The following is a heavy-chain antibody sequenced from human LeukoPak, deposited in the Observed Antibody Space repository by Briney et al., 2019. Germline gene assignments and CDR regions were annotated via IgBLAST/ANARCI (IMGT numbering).Heavy chain of an antibody. CDR2: MSGSGDKT. V-gene: IGHV3-23*01. D-gene: IGHD6-13*01. J-gene: IGHJ4*02. Sequence: PGGSLGLSCAASGFTFTSYAMSWVRQAPGKGLEWVSAMSGSGDKTYYTDSVKGRFTISRDNSKDTVYLQMSGLRGEDTALYYCAKNRGYSSSWFFDDWGQGTLVTVSS. CDR3: AKNRGYSSSWFFDD. CDR1: GFTFTSYA.